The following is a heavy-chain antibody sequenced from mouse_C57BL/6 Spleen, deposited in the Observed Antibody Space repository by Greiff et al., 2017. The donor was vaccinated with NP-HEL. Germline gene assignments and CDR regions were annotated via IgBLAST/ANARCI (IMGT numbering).Heavy chain of an antibody. D-gene: IGHD4-1*01. J-gene: IGHJ2*01. CDR2: IDPSDSYT. CDR3: ARKLTGDY. V-gene: IGHV1-50*01. Sequence: QVQLQQPGAELVKPGASVKLSCKASGYTFTSYWMQWVKQRPGQGLEWIGEIDPSDSYTNYNQKFKGKATLTVDTSSSTAYMQLSSLTSDDSAVYYCARKLTGDYWGQGTTLTVSS. CDR1: GYTFTSYW.